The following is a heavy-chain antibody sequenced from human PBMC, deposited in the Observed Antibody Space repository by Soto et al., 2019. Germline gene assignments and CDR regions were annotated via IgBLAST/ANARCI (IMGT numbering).Heavy chain of an antibody. V-gene: IGHV3-30*18. CDR3: AKLDGYKHYYYYGMDV. J-gene: IGHJ6*02. D-gene: IGHD5-12*01. Sequence: PGGSLRLSCAASGFTFSSYGMHRVRQAPGKGLEWVAVISYDGSNKYYADSVKGRFTISRDNSKNTLYLQMNSLRAEDTAVYYCAKLDGYKHYYYYGMDVWGQGTTVTVSS. CDR2: ISYDGSNK. CDR1: GFTFSSYG.